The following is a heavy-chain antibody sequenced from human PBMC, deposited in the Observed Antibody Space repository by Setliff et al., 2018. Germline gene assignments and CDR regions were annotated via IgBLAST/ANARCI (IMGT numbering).Heavy chain of an antibody. CDR3: ARFNYYDSFFGD. CDR2: IYHSGST. V-gene: IGHV4-38-2*01. CDR1: GYSISSGYY. J-gene: IGHJ4*02. Sequence: SETLSLTCAVSGYSISSGYYWGWIRQPPGKGLEWIGSIYHSGSTYYNPSLKSRVTISVDTSKNQFSLKLSSVTAADTAVYYCARFNYYDSFFGDWGQGTLVTVSS. D-gene: IGHD3-22*01.